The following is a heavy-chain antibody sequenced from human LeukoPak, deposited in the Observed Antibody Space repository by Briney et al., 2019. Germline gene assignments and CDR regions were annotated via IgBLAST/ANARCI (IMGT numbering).Heavy chain of an antibody. V-gene: IGHV3-69-1*02. Sequence: GGSLRLSCTASGFTFSNFGVNWVRQAPGKGLEWVSCMDRHTDIYYANSVRGRFTISRDNARNSVFLQMNRLTVEDTAVYYCVGDPTTNRFQYFQYWGQGALVTVSS. CDR3: VGDPTTNRFQYFQY. D-gene: IGHD1-26*01. CDR1: GFTFSNFG. CDR2: MDRHTDI. J-gene: IGHJ1*01.